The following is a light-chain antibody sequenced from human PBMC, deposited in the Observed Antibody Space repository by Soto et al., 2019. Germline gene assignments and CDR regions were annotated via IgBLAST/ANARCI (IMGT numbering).Light chain of an antibody. CDR2: DAS. V-gene: IGKV3-20*01. J-gene: IGKJ1*01. Sequence: EFVLTQSPGTLSLSPGERATLSCRASQSVSSSYLAWYQQKPGQAPRLLIYDASSRATGIPDRFSGSGSGTDFTLTISRLEPEDFAVYYCQQYGSSPWTFGQGTKVEIK. CDR1: QSVSSSY. CDR3: QQYGSSPWT.